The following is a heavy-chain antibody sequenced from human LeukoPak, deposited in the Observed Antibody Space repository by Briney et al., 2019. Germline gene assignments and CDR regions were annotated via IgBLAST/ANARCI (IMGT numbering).Heavy chain of an antibody. CDR2: IYYSGST. V-gene: IGHV4-59*08. D-gene: IGHD5-18*01. J-gene: IGHJ3*02. CDR3: ARRQRGYSYGGAFDI. CDR1: GGSISSYY. Sequence: PSETLSLTCTVSGGSISSYYWSWIRQPPGKGLEWIGYIYYSGSTNYNPSLKGRVTISVDTSKNQFSLKLSSVTAADTAVYYCARRQRGYSYGGAFDIWGQGTMVTVSS.